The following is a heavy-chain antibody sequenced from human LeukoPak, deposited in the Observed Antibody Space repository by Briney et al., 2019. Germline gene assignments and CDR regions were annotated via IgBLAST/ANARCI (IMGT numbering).Heavy chain of an antibody. CDR3: ARGRAWIQLWPRTYYFDY. CDR1: GGSISSSSYY. Sequence: SETLSLTCTVSGGSISSSSYYWGWIRQPPGKGLEWIGSIYYSGSTYYNPSLKSRVTISVDTSKNQFSLKLSSVTAADTAVYYCARGRAWIQLWPRTYYFDYWGQGTLVTVSP. CDR2: IYYSGST. J-gene: IGHJ4*02. V-gene: IGHV4-39*01. D-gene: IGHD5-18*01.